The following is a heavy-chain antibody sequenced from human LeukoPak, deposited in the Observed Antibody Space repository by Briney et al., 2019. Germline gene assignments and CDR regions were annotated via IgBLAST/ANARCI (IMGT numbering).Heavy chain of an antibody. Sequence: SVKVSFKASGGSFISYGISWVRQAPGQGLEWMGGIIPMLGRSNYAQKFQGRVTISTDESTSTAYMEMSSLRSDDTAVYYCAREDHTANNWFDPWGQGTLVTVSS. V-gene: IGHV1-69*05. J-gene: IGHJ5*02. D-gene: IGHD5-18*01. CDR3: AREDHTANNWFDP. CDR2: IIPMLGRS. CDR1: GGSFISYG.